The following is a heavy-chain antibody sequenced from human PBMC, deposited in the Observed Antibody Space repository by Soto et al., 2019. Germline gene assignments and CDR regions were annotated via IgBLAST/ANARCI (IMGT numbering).Heavy chain of an antibody. CDR2: INHSGST. CDR1: GGSFSGYS. Sequence: PSETLSLTCAVYGGSFSGYSWSWIRQPPGKGLEWIGEINHSGSTNYNPSLKSRVTISVDTSKNQFSLRLSSVSAADTAVYYCARGPEYSSPNWFDPWGQGTLVTVSS. J-gene: IGHJ5*02. V-gene: IGHV4-34*01. CDR3: ARGPEYSSPNWFDP. D-gene: IGHD6-6*01.